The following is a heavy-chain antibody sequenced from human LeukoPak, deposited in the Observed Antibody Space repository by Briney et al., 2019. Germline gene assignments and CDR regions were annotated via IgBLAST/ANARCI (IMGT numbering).Heavy chain of an antibody. CDR3: VRFGVNYDMDV. V-gene: IGHV4-59*01. J-gene: IGHJ6*02. CDR1: GGSISGYY. D-gene: IGHD3-16*01. Sequence: SETLSLTCSVSGGSISGYYWAWVRQPPGKGLEWIGQIHYSGRADYNPSLKSRITMSVDTSRNQISLKLSSVTAADTAIYYCVRFGVNYDMDVWGQGTTVTVFS. CDR2: IHYSGRA.